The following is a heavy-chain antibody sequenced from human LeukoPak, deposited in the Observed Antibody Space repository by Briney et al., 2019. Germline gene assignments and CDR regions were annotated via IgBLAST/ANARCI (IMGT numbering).Heavy chain of an antibody. CDR3: AKDSGGSVYWTRRVDVFDI. CDR1: GFTFSSYA. J-gene: IGHJ3*02. CDR2: ISGSGGST. Sequence: GRSLRLSCAASGFTFSSYAMSWVRQAPGKGLEWVSAISGSGGSTYYADSVKGRFTISRDNSKNTLYLQMNSLRAEDTAVYYCAKDSGGSVYWTRRVDVFDIWAKGQWSPSLQ. D-gene: IGHD3-22*01. V-gene: IGHV3-23*01.